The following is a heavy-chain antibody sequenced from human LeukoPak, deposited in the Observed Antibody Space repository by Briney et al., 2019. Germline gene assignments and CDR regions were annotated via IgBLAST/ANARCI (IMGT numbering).Heavy chain of an antibody. CDR3: ARHAVSYGSGSYDY. D-gene: IGHD3-10*01. J-gene: IGHJ4*02. V-gene: IGHV4-59*08. CDR1: GGSISSYY. CDR2: IYYSGST. Sequence: SETLSLTCTVSGGSISSYYWSWIRQPPGKGLEWIGYIYYSGSTNYNPSLKSRVTISVDTSKNQFSPKLSSVTAADTAVYYCARHAVSYGSGSYDYWGQGTLVTVSS.